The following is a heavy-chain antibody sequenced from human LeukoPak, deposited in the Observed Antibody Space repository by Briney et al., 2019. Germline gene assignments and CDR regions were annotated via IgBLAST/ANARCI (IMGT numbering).Heavy chain of an antibody. V-gene: IGHV3-23*01. CDR1: GFTLRTYA. CDR3: AKEYSGYDFDC. J-gene: IGHJ4*01. Sequence: GGSLRLSCVASGFTLRTYAMSWVRQAPGKGLEWVSAISGGAGFTYYADAVRGRFTVSRDISTNTVFLQMDSLRAGDTAVYYCAKEYSGYDFDCWGQGTLVTVSS. CDR2: ISGGAGFT. D-gene: IGHD5-12*01.